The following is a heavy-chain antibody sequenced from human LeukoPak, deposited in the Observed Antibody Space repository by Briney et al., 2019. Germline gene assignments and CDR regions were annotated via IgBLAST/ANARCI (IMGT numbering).Heavy chain of an antibody. CDR1: GFIFSNFG. CDR3: ARLGMIQAYSTEDY. CDR2: INWNSGGI. D-gene: IGHD6-13*01. Sequence: GGSLRLSCAASGFIFSNFGMHWVRQAPGKGLEWVSGINWNSGGIDYADSVKGRFTISRDNSKNTLYLQMNSLRAEDTAVYYCARLGMIQAYSTEDYWGQGTLVTVSS. V-gene: IGHV3-NL1*01. J-gene: IGHJ4*02.